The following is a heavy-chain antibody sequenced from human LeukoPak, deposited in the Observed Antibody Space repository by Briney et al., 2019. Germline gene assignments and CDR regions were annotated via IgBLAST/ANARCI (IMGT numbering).Heavy chain of an antibody. V-gene: IGHV4-59*01. CDR3: ARAGSSAARGAFDI. D-gene: IGHD2-2*01. Sequence: SETLSLTCTVSGGSISSYYWSWIRQPPGKGLEWIGYIYYSGSTNYNPSLKSRVTISVDTSKNQFSLKLSSVTAADTAVYYCARAGSSAARGAFDIWGQGTMVTVSS. CDR1: GGSISSYY. J-gene: IGHJ3*02. CDR2: IYYSGST.